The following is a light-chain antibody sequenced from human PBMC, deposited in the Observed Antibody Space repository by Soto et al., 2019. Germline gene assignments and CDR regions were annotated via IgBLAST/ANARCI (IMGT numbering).Light chain of an antibody. V-gene: IGKV3-15*01. CDR2: GAS. J-gene: IGKJ1*01. CDR3: QQYSSWLWT. Sequence: EVVLTQSTGTLSLSPGERANLSCRASQSVGTKLAWYQQTPGQAPRLLIYGASNRATGVPARISGSVSGTEFTLTIASLQSEDFAVYYCQQYSSWLWTFGQGTKVDIK. CDR1: QSVGTK.